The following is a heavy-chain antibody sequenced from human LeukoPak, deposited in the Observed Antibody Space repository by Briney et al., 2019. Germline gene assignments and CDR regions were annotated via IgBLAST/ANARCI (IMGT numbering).Heavy chain of an antibody. CDR1: GFTFSSYG. CDR3: ARDEGYSSSWYGYWFDP. V-gene: IGHV3-30*03. D-gene: IGHD6-13*01. Sequence: GGSLRLSCAASGFTFSSYGMHWVRQAPGKGLEWVAVISYDGSNKYYADSVKGRFTISRDNAKNSLYLQMNSLRAEDTAVYYCARDEGYSSSWYGYWFDPWGQGTLVTVSS. CDR2: ISYDGSNK. J-gene: IGHJ5*02.